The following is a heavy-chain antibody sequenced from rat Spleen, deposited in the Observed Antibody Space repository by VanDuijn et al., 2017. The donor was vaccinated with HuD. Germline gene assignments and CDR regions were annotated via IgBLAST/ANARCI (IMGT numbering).Heavy chain of an antibody. CDR1: GFSLTSYY. Sequence: QVQLKESGPDLVQPSQTLSLTCTVSGFSLTSYYVSWVRQPPGKGLEWIAAISSGGSTYYNSALKSRLSISRDTSKSQVFLKMSSLQTADTAVYFCTRDHSYWGNYYPGGFAYWGQGTLVTVSS. J-gene: IGHJ3*01. CDR3: TRDHSYWGNYYPGGFAY. V-gene: IGHV2-6*01. D-gene: IGHD1-12*02. CDR2: ISSGGST.